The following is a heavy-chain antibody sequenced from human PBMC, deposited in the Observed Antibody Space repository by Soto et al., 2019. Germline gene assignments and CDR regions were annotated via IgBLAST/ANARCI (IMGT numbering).Heavy chain of an antibody. CDR1: GFTFGNSA. V-gene: IGHV1-58*01. D-gene: IGHD3-22*01. J-gene: IGHJ3*02. CDR3: AAAVTMIYNTAPYGFDM. Sequence: QMQLVQSGPEVKKPGTSVRVSCKASGFTFGNSAVHWVRQARGQRLEWMGWILVASGGTNYAENFEERVTIARDMSTSTAYMELITLRSEDTAVYFCAAAVTMIYNTAPYGFDMLGQGTLVTVSS. CDR2: ILVASGGT.